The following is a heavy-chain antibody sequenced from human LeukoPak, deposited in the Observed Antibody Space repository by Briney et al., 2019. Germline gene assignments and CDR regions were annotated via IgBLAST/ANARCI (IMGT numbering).Heavy chain of an antibody. CDR1: GFTFSSYG. CDR3: AKVSLNMVNDAFDI. D-gene: IGHD4/OR15-4a*01. J-gene: IGHJ3*02. V-gene: IGHV3-30*02. Sequence: GGSLRVSCAASGFTFSSYGMHWVRQAPDKGLEWVAFIRYDGSRKYYADSVKGRFTISRDNSKNTLYLQMNSLRAEDTAMYYCAKVSLNMVNDAFDIWGQGTMVSVSS. CDR2: IRYDGSRK.